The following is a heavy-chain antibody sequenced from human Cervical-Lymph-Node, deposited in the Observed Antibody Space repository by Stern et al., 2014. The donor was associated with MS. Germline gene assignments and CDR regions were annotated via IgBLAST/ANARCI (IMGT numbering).Heavy chain of an antibody. V-gene: IGHV1-69*01. CDR2: IIPMFGKA. CDR3: ARGQAAHFDG. D-gene: IGHD3-9*01. J-gene: IGHJ4*02. Sequence: VQLVESGPEMKKPGSSVKISCKASGDTFSSYAFSWVRQGPGQGLEWMGLIIPMFGKADYAQKFQGRVTITADESTRTAYLDLSSLRSEDTAIYYCARGQAAHFDGWGQGTLVTVSS. CDR1: GDTFSSYA.